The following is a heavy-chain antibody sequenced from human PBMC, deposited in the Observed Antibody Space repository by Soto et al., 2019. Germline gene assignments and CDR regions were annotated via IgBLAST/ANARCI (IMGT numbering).Heavy chain of an antibody. Sequence: SETLSLTCTVSGGSVSSGSYFWSWIRQPPGKGLEWIAYIYYSGSTNYNPSLQSRATISVDTSKNQFSLKLSSVTAADTAVYYCARLNYFDSGDYSYYFNSWGQGTLVTVSS. CDR3: ARLNYFDSGDYSYYFNS. J-gene: IGHJ4*02. CDR1: GGSVSSGSYF. CDR2: IYYSGST. D-gene: IGHD3-22*01. V-gene: IGHV4-61*01.